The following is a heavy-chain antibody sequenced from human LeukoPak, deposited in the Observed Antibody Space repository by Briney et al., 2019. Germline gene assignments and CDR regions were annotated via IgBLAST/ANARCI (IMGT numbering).Heavy chain of an antibody. CDR1: GGSFSGYY. D-gene: IGHD2-15*01. CDR3: ARHRGVAANFDY. J-gene: IGHJ4*02. Sequence: PSETLSLTCAVYGGSFSGYYWSWIRQPPGRGLEWIGSIHYSGSTSYNPSLRSRVTISVDTSKNQFSLKLSSVTAADTAVYYCARHRGVAANFDYWGQGTLVTVSS. V-gene: IGHV4-59*08. CDR2: IHYSGST.